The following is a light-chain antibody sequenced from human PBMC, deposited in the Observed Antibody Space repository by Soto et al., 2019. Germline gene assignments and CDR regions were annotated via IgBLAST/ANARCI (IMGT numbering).Light chain of an antibody. Sequence: QSALTQPASVSGSPGQSITISCTGTSSDVGGYNYVSWYQQQPGKAPQLMIYDVSNRPTGVSNRFSGSKSGNTASLTISGLQAEDEADYYCSSYTSSSTLYVFGPGTKVTVL. J-gene: IGLJ1*01. CDR1: SSDVGGYNY. CDR2: DVS. CDR3: SSYTSSSTLYV. V-gene: IGLV2-14*01.